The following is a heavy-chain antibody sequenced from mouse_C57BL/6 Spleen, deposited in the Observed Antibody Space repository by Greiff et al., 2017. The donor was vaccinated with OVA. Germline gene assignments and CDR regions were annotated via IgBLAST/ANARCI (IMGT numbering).Heavy chain of an antibody. J-gene: IGHJ4*01. CDR3: TRSVITTRAMDY. CDR1: GYTFTSYW. D-gene: IGHD1-1*01. Sequence: VQLQQSGTVLARPGASVKMSCKTSGYTFTSYWMHWVKQRPGQGLEWIGAIYPGNSDTSYNQKFKGKAKLTAVTSASTAYMELSSLTNEDSAVYYCTRSVITTRAMDYWGQGTSVTVSS. V-gene: IGHV1-5*01. CDR2: IYPGNSDT.